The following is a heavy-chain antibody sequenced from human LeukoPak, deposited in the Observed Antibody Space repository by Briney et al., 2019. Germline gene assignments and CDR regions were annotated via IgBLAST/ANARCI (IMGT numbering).Heavy chain of an antibody. J-gene: IGHJ4*02. Sequence: SDTLSLTCAVYGGSFSVYYWTWIRQPPGRGLEWIGEIHPSGSTNYNPSLKSRVTISVDPSKNQFSLKLSSVTAADTAVYYCARSEVAVAGQYDYWGQGTLVTVSS. CDR1: GGSFSVYY. CDR3: ARSEVAVAGQYDY. D-gene: IGHD6-19*01. CDR2: IHPSGST. V-gene: IGHV4-34*01.